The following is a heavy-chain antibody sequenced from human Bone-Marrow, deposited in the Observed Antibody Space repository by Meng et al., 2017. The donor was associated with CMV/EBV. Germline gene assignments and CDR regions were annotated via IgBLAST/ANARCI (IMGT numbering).Heavy chain of an antibody. D-gene: IGHD5-18*01. Sequence: GGSLRLSCAASGFTFNSYWMHWVRQAPGKGLVWVSRINNDGSSTSYADSVKGRFTISRDNAKNTLYLQMNSLRAEDTAVYYCARVGVGYSYGYDYWGQGTLVTVSS. V-gene: IGHV3-74*01. CDR3: ARVGVGYSYGYDY. J-gene: IGHJ4*02. CDR2: INNDGSST. CDR1: GFTFNSYW.